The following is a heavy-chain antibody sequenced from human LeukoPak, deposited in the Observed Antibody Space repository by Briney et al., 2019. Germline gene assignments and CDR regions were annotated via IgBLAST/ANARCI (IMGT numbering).Heavy chain of an antibody. Sequence: PGGSLRLSCAVSGFTLSNYGMSWVRQAPGKGLEWVAGISDSGGRTNYADSVKDRFTISRDNSKNTLYLQMNSLRVEDTAVYYCARDSGYSSDDAYWGQGTLVTVSS. CDR3: ARDSGYSSDDAY. J-gene: IGHJ4*02. V-gene: IGHV3-23*01. D-gene: IGHD5-12*01. CDR1: GFTLSNYG. CDR2: ISDSGGRT.